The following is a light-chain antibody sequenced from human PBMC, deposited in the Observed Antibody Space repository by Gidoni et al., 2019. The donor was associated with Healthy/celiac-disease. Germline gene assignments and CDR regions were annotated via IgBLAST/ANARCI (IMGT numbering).Light chain of an antibody. CDR2: GAS. CDR1: QSVSSSY. V-gene: IGKV3-20*01. CDR3: QQYGSSPPAWT. J-gene: IGKJ1*01. Sequence: EIVLTQSPGTLSLSPGERATLSCRASQSVSSSYLDWYQQKPGQAPRLLIYGASSRATGIPDRFSGSGSGTYFTLTISRLEPEDFAVYYCQQYGSSPPAWTFGQGTKVEIK.